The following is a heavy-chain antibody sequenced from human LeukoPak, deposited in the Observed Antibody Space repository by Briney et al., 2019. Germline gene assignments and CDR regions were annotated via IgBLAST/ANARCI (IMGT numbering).Heavy chain of an antibody. J-gene: IGHJ6*02. CDR2: INGDGSST. CDR1: GFTFSSYW. V-gene: IGHV3-74*01. Sequence: GGSLRLSCAASGFTFSSYWMHWVRRAPGKGLVWVSHINGDGSSTSYADSVKGRFTISRDNAKNTLYLQMSSLRAEDTAVYYCARNHSYYGMDVWGQGTTVTVSS. CDR3: ARNHSYYGMDV.